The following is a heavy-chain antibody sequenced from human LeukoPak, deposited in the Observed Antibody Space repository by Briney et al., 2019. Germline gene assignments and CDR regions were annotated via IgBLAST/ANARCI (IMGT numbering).Heavy chain of an antibody. CDR2: ISSSSSTI. D-gene: IGHD2-2*01. CDR3: ARVGTTDCSSTSCYYYYYMDV. Sequence: GGSLRLSCAASGFTFSSYSMNWVRQAPGKGLEWVSYISSSSSTIYYADSVKGRFTISRDNAKSSLYLQMNSLRAEDTAVYYCARVGTTDCSSTSCYYYYYMDVWGKGTTVTVSS. V-gene: IGHV3-48*01. J-gene: IGHJ6*03. CDR1: GFTFSSYS.